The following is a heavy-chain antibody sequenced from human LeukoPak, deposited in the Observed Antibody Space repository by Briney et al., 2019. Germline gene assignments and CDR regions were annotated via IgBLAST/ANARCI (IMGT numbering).Heavy chain of an antibody. D-gene: IGHD1-26*01. CDR2: IYYSGST. Sequence: SETLSLTCTVSGGSISSYYWSWIRQPPGKGLEWIGYIYYSGSTNYNPSLRSRVTISVDTSKNQFSLKLSSVTAADTAVYYCASSAGATSRDYYYYYMDVWGKGTTVTVS. V-gene: IGHV4-59*01. J-gene: IGHJ6*03. CDR3: ASSAGATSRDYYYYYMDV. CDR1: GGSISSYY.